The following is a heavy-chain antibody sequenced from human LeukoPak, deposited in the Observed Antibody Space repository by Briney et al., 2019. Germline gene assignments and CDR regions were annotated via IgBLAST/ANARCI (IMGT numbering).Heavy chain of an antibody. CDR2: IYYSGST. Sequence: WETLSLTCTVSGGSISSYYWSWIRQPPGKGLEWIGYIYYSGSTKYNFSLKSRVTISVDTSKNQFSVKLSSVTAADTAVYYCARDKDGYLDYWGQGTLVTVSS. J-gene: IGHJ4*02. D-gene: IGHD2-15*01. CDR1: GGSISSYY. CDR3: ARDKDGYLDY. V-gene: IGHV4-59*01.